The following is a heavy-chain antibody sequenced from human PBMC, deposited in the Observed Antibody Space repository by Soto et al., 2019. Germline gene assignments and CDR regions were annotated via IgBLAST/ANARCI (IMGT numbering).Heavy chain of an antibody. CDR3: ASGHKSGYDYYYYYGMDV. CDR1: GGTFSSYA. J-gene: IGHJ6*02. CDR2: IIPIFGTA. Sequence: QVQLVQSGAEVKKPGSSVKVSCKASGGTFSSYAISWVRQAPGQGLEWMGGIIPIFGTANYAQKFQGRVTITADNSTSTAHMELSSLRSEDTAVYYCASGHKSGYDYYYYYGMDVWGQGTTVTVSS. V-gene: IGHV1-69*06. D-gene: IGHD5-12*01.